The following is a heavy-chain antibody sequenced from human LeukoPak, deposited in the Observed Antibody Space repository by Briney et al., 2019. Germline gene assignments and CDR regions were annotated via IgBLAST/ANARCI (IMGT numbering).Heavy chain of an antibody. CDR3: ARARNYYDSSGFYYEGDAFDI. D-gene: IGHD3-22*01. Sequence: ETLSLTCTVSGGSISTSNYYWGWIRQPPGKGLEWIGNIFYSGSTYYSPSLRSRVTISLDTSRNQFSLKPNSVTAADTAVYYCARARNYYDSSGFYYEGDAFDIWGQGTMVTVSS. J-gene: IGHJ3*02. CDR2: IFYSGST. CDR1: GGSISTSNYY. V-gene: IGHV4-39*07.